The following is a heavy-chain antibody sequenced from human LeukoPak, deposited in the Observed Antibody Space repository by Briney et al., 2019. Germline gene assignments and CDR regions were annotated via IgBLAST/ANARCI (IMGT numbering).Heavy chain of an antibody. V-gene: IGHV4-39*07. CDR1: GGSISSGSYY. Sequence: SQTLSLTCTVSGGSISSGSYYWGWIRQPPGKGLEWIGSIYHSGSTYYNPSLKSRVTISVDTSKNQFSLKLSSVTAADTAVYYCARLKQRQLPDIWGQGTMVTVSS. CDR2: IYHSGST. CDR3: ARLKQRQLPDI. J-gene: IGHJ3*02. D-gene: IGHD6-13*01.